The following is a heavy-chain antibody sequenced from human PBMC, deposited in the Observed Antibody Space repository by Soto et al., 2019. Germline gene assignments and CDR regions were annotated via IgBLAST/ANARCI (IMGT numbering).Heavy chain of an antibody. CDR2: IIPIFGTA. J-gene: IGHJ3*02. CDR1: GGTFSSYA. Sequence: SVQVTCKYSGGTFSSYASIWVRQAHGQGLEWMGGIIPIFGTANYAQKFQGRVTITADESTSTAYMELSSLRSEDTAVYYCARDPTQYCSGGSCYPGAFDIWGQGTMVTVSS. D-gene: IGHD2-15*01. V-gene: IGHV1-69*13. CDR3: ARDPTQYCSGGSCYPGAFDI.